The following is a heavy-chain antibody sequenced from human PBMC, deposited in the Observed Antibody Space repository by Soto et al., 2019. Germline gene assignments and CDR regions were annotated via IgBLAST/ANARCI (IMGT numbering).Heavy chain of an antibody. Sequence: TGGSLRLSCAASGFTFSSYAMSWVRQAPGKGLEWVSAISGSGGSTYYADSVKGRFTISRDNSKNTLYLQMNSLRAEDTAVYYCAKEIPIVVVTATAFDIWGQGTMVTVSS. J-gene: IGHJ3*02. CDR2: ISGSGGST. V-gene: IGHV3-23*01. CDR1: GFTFSSYA. D-gene: IGHD2-21*02. CDR3: AKEIPIVVVTATAFDI.